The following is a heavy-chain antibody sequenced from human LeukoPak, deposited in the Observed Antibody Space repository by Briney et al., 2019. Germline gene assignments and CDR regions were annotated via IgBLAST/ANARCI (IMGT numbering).Heavy chain of an antibody. Sequence: GASVEVSCTASGYTFTSYDINWVRQATGQGLEWMGWMNPNSGNTGYAQKFQGRVTMTRNTSISTAYMELSSLRSEDTAVYYCARASITYDFWSGYFFYYYYGMDVWGQGTTVTVSS. V-gene: IGHV1-8*01. D-gene: IGHD3-3*01. CDR1: GYTFTSYD. CDR3: ARASITYDFWSGYFFYYYYGMDV. CDR2: MNPNSGNT. J-gene: IGHJ6*02.